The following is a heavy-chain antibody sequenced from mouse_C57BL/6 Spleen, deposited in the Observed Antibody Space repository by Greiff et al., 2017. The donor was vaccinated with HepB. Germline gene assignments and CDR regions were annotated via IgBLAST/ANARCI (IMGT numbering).Heavy chain of an antibody. J-gene: IGHJ4*01. Sequence: EVKLVESGGGLVQPGGSLKLSCAASGFTFSDYYMYWVRQTPEKRLEWVAYISNGGGSTYYPDTVKGRFTISRDNAKNTLYLQMSRLKSEDTARYYCARQYYAMDYWGQGTSVTVSS. CDR3: ARQYYAMDY. V-gene: IGHV5-12*01. CDR1: GFTFSDYY. CDR2: ISNGGGST.